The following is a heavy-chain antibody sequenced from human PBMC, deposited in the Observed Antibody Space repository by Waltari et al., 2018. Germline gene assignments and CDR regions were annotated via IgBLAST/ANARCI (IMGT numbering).Heavy chain of an antibody. J-gene: IGHJ5*02. D-gene: IGHD6-13*01. CDR3: ARDPKRIAAAGKERWFDP. V-gene: IGHV1-46*01. Sequence: QVQLVQSGAEVKKPGASVKVSCKASGYTFTSYYMHWVRQAPGQGLEWMGIINPSGGSTSYAQKFQGRVTMTRDTSTSTVYMELSSLRSEDTAVYYCARDPKRIAAAGKERWFDPWGQGTLVTVSS. CDR1: GYTFTSYY. CDR2: INPSGGST.